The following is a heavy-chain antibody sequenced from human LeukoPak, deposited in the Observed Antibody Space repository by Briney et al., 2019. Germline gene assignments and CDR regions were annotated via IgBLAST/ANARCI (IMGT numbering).Heavy chain of an antibody. V-gene: IGHV5-51*01. J-gene: IGHJ3*02. CDR2: IYPGDSDT. Sequence: GESLKISCKGSGYSFTSYWIGWVRQMPGKGLEWMGIIYPGDSDTRYSPSFQGQVTISADKSISTAYLQWSSLKASDTAMYYCAIWNRGDGCGGSCHDDTFDIWGQGTMVTVSS. CDR3: AIWNRGDGCGGSCHDDTFDI. D-gene: IGHD2-15*01. CDR1: GYSFTSYW.